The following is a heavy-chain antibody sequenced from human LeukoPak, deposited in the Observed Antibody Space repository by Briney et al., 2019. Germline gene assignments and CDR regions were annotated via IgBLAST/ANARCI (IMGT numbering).Heavy chain of an antibody. CDR3: AAYVDTAMVTDY. V-gene: IGHV1-8*01. D-gene: IGHD5-18*01. J-gene: IGHJ4*02. CDR1: GYTFTSYD. Sequence: ASVKVSCKASGYTFTSYDINWVRQATGQGLEWMGWMNPNSGNTGYAQKFQGRVTMTRNTSISTAYMELSSLRSEDTAVYYCAAYVDTAMVTDYWGQGTLVTVSS. CDR2: MNPNSGNT.